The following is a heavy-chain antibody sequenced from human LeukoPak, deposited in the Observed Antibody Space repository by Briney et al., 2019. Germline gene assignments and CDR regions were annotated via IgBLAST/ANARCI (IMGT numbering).Heavy chain of an antibody. Sequence: PSETLSLTCAVYGGSFSGYYWSWIRQPPGKGLEWIGEINHSGSTNYNPSLKSRVTISVDTSKNQFSLKLSSVTAADTAVYYCARLRISGYCSSTSCYPWGRGTLVTVSS. CDR3: ARLRISGYCSSTSCYP. CDR1: GGSFSGYY. J-gene: IGHJ5*02. CDR2: INHSGST. V-gene: IGHV4-34*01. D-gene: IGHD2-2*03.